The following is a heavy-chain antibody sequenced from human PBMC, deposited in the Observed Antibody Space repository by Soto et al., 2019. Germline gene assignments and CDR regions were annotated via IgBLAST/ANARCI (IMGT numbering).Heavy chain of an antibody. J-gene: IGHJ6*04. CDR1: GFTVSSKY. V-gene: IGHV3-66*01. D-gene: IGHD2-15*01. CDR3: ARDDGLCDGGRCYGVPWAF. Sequence: LRLSCAASGFTVSSKYMSWVRQAPGKGLEWVSLIQSGGPTYYADSVKGRFTISRDTSENTVHLQMDSLRAEDTAGYYCARDDGLCDGGRCYGVPWAFWGKGTTVPVPS. CDR2: IQSGGPT.